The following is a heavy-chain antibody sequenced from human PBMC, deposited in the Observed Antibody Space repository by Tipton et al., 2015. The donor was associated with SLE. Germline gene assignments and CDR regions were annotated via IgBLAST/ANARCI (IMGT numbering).Heavy chain of an antibody. V-gene: IGHV4-38-2*02. CDR2: IYHSGST. J-gene: IGHJ4*02. CDR3: ARGLRATFDY. CDR1: GYSISSGYY. D-gene: IGHD1-26*01. Sequence: TLSLTCTVSGYSISSGYYWGWIRQPPGKGLEWIGSIYHSGSTYYNPSLKSRVTISVDTSKNQFSLKLSSVTAADTAVYYCARGLRATFDYWGQGTLVTVSS.